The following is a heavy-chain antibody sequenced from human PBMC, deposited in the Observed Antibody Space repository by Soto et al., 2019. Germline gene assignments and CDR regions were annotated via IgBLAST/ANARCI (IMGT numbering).Heavy chain of an antibody. CDR2: IWYDGSNK. CDR3: ARDWGFRGRYYYGMDV. V-gene: IGHV3-33*01. D-gene: IGHD3-16*01. CDR1: GFTFSSYG. Sequence: QVQLVESGGGVVQPGRSLRLSCAASGFTFSSYGMHWVRQAPGKGLEWVAVIWYDGSNKYYADSVKGRFTISRDNSKNTLYLQMNSLRAEDTAVYYCARDWGFRGRYYYGMDVWGQGTTVTVSS. J-gene: IGHJ6*02.